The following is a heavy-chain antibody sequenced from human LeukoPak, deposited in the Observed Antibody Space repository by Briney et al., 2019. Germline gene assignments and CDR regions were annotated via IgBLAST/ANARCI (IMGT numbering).Heavy chain of an antibody. CDR3: ARGRPAAREIDY. J-gene: IGHJ4*02. CDR2: INPNSGGT. V-gene: IGHV1-2*02. Sequence: ASVKVSCKASGYTFTSYGISWVRQAPGQGLEWMGWINPNSGGTNYAQKFQGRVTMTRDTSISTAYMELSRLRSDDTAVYYCARGRPAAREIDYWGQGTLVTVSS. D-gene: IGHD6-6*01. CDR1: GYTFTSYG.